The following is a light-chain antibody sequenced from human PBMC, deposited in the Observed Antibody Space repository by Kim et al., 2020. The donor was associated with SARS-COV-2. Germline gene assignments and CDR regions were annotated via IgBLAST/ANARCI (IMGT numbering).Light chain of an antibody. V-gene: IGLV3-19*01. CDR1: SLRSHY. CDR3: QSRDSGGKVV. CDR2: GRN. J-gene: IGLJ2*01. Sequence: SSELTQDPVVSVALGQTVRITCQGDSLRSHYATWYQQKPRQAPVLVIYGRNNRPSGIPDRFSGSASGNTASLTISGTQAEDEADFYCQSRDSGGKVVFGGGTQLTVL.